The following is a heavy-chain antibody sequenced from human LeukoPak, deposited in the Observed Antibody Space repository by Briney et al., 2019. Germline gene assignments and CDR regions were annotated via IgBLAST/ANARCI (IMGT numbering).Heavy chain of an antibody. CDR2: IIPILGIA. CDR1: GGTFSSYA. Sequence: SSVKVSCKASGGTFSSYAISRVRQAPGQGLEWMGRIIPILGIANYAQKFQGRVTITADKSTSTAYMELSSLRSEDTAVYYCARERGKGIAAAGTSEGWFDPWGQGTLVTVSS. V-gene: IGHV1-69*04. J-gene: IGHJ5*02. D-gene: IGHD6-13*01. CDR3: ARERGKGIAAAGTSEGWFDP.